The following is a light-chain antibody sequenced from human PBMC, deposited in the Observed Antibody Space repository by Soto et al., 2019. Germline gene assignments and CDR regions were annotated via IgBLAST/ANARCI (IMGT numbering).Light chain of an antibody. J-gene: IGKJ4*01. V-gene: IGKV1-27*01. Sequence: DIQMTQSPSSLSASVGDRVTITCRASRDIRHYLAWYQQRPGRVPKLLIYAASILQSVVPSRFRGSGSGPDFTLTISDLQPEDVSTYYCQEYNHAPFIFGGGTKVDI. CDR2: AAS. CDR3: QEYNHAPFI. CDR1: RDIRHY.